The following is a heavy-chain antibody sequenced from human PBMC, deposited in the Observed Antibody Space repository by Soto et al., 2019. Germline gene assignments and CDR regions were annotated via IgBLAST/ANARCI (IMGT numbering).Heavy chain of an antibody. CDR3: ARSSMVRGVIIPNWFDP. CDR1: GGTFSIYG. D-gene: IGHD3-10*01. CDR2: IIPILTTP. Sequence: SVKVSCKASGGTFSIYGFSWVRQAPGQGPEWIGGIIPILTTPNYAQKFQGRVTIVADESTTTVYMELSSLRSEDTAVYYCARSSMVRGVIIPNWFDPWGQGTLVTVSS. J-gene: IGHJ5*02. V-gene: IGHV1-69*13.